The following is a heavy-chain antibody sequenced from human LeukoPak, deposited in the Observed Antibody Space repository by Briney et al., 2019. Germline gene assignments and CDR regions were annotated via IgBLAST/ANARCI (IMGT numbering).Heavy chain of an antibody. J-gene: IGHJ6*03. CDR2: MNPKSGNT. CDR1: RYTFTSYD. CDR3: ARGRKAGVGRVYYMDV. Sequence: GASVKVSCKTPRYTFTSYDINWVRQATGQGLEWMGWMNPKSGNTDYAQKFQGRVTMTSDTSIDTAYMELSNLRSEDTAVYYCARGRKAGVGRVYYMDVWGKGTTVTVFS. V-gene: IGHV1-8*02. D-gene: IGHD3/OR15-3a*01.